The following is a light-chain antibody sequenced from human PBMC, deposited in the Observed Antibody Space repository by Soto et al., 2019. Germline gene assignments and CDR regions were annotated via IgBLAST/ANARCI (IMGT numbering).Light chain of an antibody. V-gene: IGKV1-39*01. CDR1: QNINNY. CDR2: TAS. CDR3: QQSHSTPLT. J-gene: IGKJ4*01. Sequence: DIQMTQSPSSLSASVGDRVTITCQASQNINNYLNWYQQKPGTAPKLLIYTASSLQSGVPSRFSGSGSGTDFTLTISSLQPEDFATYYCQQSHSTPLTFGGGTKVDI.